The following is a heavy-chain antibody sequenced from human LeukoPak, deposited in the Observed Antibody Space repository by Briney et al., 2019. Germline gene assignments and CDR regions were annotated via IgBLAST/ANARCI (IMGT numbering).Heavy chain of an antibody. J-gene: IGHJ4*02. V-gene: IGHV4-59*01. D-gene: IGHD4-17*01. CDR2: IYYSGST. CDR1: GGSISSYY. CDR3: ASKSTDHGELRFDY. Sequence: PSETLSLTCTVSGGSISSYYWSWIRQPPGKGLEWIGYIYYSGSTNYNPSLKSRVTISVDTSKNQFSLKVSSVTAADTGVYYCASKSTDHGELRFDYWGQGTLVTVSS.